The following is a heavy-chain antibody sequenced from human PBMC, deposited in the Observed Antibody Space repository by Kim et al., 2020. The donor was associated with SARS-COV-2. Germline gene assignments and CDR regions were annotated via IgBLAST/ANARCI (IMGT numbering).Heavy chain of an antibody. Sequence: GGSLRLSCAASGFTFSSYAMHWVRQAPGXGXEWVAVISYDGSNKYYADSVKGRFTISRDNSKNTLYLQMNSLRAEDTAVYYCARAPWIQLWLHYYYGMDV. CDR3: ARAPWIQLWLHYYYGMDV. D-gene: IGHD5-18*01. CDR1: GFTFSSYA. J-gene: IGHJ6*01. V-gene: IGHV3-30*04. CDR2: ISYDGSNK.